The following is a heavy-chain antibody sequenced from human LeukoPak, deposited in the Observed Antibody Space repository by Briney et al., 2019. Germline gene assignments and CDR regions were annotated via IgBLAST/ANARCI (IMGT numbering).Heavy chain of an antibody. CDR1: GFTFSSYD. CDR2: IDTAGDT. V-gene: IGHV3-13*01. J-gene: IGHJ5*02. Sequence: HPGGSLRLSCAASGFTFSSYDMHWVRQATGKGLEWVSGIDTAGDTYYPGSVKGRFTISRENTKNSLYLQMNSLRAGDTAVYYCARGAKYTSSRGWFDPWGQGTLVTVPS. CDR3: ARGAKYTSSRGWFDP. D-gene: IGHD6-13*01.